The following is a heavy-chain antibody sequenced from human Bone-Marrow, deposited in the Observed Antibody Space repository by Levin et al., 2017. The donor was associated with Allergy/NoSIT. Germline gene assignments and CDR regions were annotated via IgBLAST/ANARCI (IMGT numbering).Heavy chain of an antibody. D-gene: IGHD3-9*01. V-gene: IGHV4-30-4*01. CDR2: IYYSRST. Sequence: SETLSLTCSVSGGSINSGDHFWSWVRQPPGKGLEWIGYIYYSRSTSYSPSLKSRLTISVDTSKNQFSLKLNSVTAADTAVYFCARSGSVAAMTGYCFDSWGQGTLVTVSS. CDR3: ARSGSVAAMTGYCFDS. J-gene: IGHJ4*02. CDR1: GGSINSGDHF.